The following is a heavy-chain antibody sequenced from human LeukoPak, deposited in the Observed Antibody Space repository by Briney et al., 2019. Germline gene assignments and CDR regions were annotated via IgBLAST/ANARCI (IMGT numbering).Heavy chain of an antibody. J-gene: IGHJ4*02. CDR1: GLRFRNYG. CDR2: IYYDGSNQ. CDR3: ATDRNSGKYYDY. Sequence: GGSLRLSCVVSGLRFRNYGMRWVRQAPGKGLEWVAVIYYDGSNQYYVDSVKGRFTVSRDNAKNTLYLQMDSLRAEDTAVYYCATDRNSGKYYDYWGQGTLVTVSS. V-gene: IGHV3-33*01. D-gene: IGHD1-26*01.